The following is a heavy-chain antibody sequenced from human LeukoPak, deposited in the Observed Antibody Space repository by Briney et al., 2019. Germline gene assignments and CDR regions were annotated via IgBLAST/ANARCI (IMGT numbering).Heavy chain of an antibody. D-gene: IGHD1-26*01. Sequence: GESLKISCKVSGYSFTSYCIGWVRQMPGKGLEWMGIIYPGDSGPTYSPSFQGQDTISVDKPINTAYLQWSSLQASDTAMYYCGMSGDRVPLQDDVFDVWGQGTMVTVST. CDR3: GMSGDRVPLQDDVFDV. J-gene: IGHJ3*01. V-gene: IGHV5-51*04. CDR2: IYPGDSGP. CDR1: GYSFTSYC.